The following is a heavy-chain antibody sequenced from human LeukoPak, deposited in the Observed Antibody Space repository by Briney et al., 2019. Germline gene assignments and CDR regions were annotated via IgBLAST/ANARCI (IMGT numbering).Heavy chain of an antibody. J-gene: IGHJ5*02. V-gene: IGHV1-69*04. CDR3: ATAVTYYDILTGRRGWFDP. CDR2: IIPILGIA. D-gene: IGHD3-9*01. Sequence: SVKVSCKASGGTFSSYAISWVRQAPGQGLEWMGRIIPILGIANYAQKFQGRVTITADKSTSTAYMELSSLRSEDTAVYYCATAVTYYDILTGRRGWFDPWGQGTLVTVSS. CDR1: GGTFSSYA.